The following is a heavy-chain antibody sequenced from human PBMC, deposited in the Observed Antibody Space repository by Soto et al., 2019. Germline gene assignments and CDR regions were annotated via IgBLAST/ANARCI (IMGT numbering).Heavy chain of an antibody. Sequence: SETLSLTCTVSGGSIRSYYWSWIRQPPGKGLEWIGYIYYSGSTNYNPSLKSRVTISVDTSKNQFSLKLSSATAADTAVYYCAREVLWFGELFSGWFDPWGQGTLVTVSS. CDR3: AREVLWFGELFSGWFDP. CDR2: IYYSGST. V-gene: IGHV4-59*01. CDR1: GGSIRSYY. D-gene: IGHD3-10*01. J-gene: IGHJ5*02.